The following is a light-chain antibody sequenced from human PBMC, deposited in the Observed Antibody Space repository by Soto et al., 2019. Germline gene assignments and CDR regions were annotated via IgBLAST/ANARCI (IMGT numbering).Light chain of an antibody. V-gene: IGLV1-51*02. CDR3: ATWDSSLSVGA. CDR1: KSTIGTNY. Sequence: QAVVTQPPSVSAAPGQKVTISWFGSKSTIGTNYVSWYQQLPGAATKLLIYEDDKRPSGIPDRFSGSRSGTSATLGIAGLQSGDEADYYCATWDSSLSVGAFGGGTKVTVL. CDR2: EDD. J-gene: IGLJ2*01.